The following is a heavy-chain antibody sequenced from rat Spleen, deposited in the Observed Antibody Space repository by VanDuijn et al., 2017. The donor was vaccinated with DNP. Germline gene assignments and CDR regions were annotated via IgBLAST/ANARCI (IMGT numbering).Heavy chain of an antibody. Sequence: EVQLVESGGDLVQPGRSLKLSCVASGFTFNNYWMAWIRQVPGKGLEWVASITSSGGSPYYPDSVKGRFTISRDNAKNTLYLQMNSLRSEDTATYYCARGGRYWAMDAWGQGTSVTVSS. D-gene: IGHD1-5*01. V-gene: IGHV5-31*01. J-gene: IGHJ4*01. CDR1: GFTFNNYW. CDR2: ITSSGGSP. CDR3: ARGGRYWAMDA.